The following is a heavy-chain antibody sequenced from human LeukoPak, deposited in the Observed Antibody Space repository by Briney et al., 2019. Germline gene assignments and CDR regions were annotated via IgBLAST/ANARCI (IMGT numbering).Heavy chain of an antibody. CDR1: GFTFDDYA. CDR2: ISWNSGSI. D-gene: IGHD6-25*01. Sequence: GGSLRLSCAASGFTFDDYAMHWVRQAPGKGLEWVSGISWNSGSIGYADSVKGRFTISRDNAKNSLYLQMNSLRAEDMALYYCAKGGGAAYYYYMDVWGKGTTVTVSS. CDR3: AKGGGAAYYYYMDV. V-gene: IGHV3-9*03. J-gene: IGHJ6*03.